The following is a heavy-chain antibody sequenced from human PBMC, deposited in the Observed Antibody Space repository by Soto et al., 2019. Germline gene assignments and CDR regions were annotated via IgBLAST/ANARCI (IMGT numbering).Heavy chain of an antibody. D-gene: IGHD3-22*01. Sequence: GGSLRLSCAASGFTVSDYYMSWIRQAPGKGLEWVSYISSSSSYTNYADSVKGRFTISRDNAKNSLYLPMNSLRAEDTAVYYCARGDYYDSSGPFSDAFDIWGQGTRSPSPQ. CDR3: ARGDYYDSSGPFSDAFDI. CDR2: ISSSSSYT. J-gene: IGHJ3*02. CDR1: GFTVSDYY. V-gene: IGHV3-11*06.